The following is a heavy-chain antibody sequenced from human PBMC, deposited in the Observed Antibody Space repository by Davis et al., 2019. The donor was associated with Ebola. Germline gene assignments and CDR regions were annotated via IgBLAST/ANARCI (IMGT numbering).Heavy chain of an antibody. V-gene: IGHV5-51*01. CDR1: GYSFTSFW. Sequence: GESLKISCKASGYSFTSFWIGWVRQPPGQGLEWMGAILPGDSDTRYSPSFQGQATISADKSITTAYLHWNSLKASDTAMYYCARQGAPYSAPANWGQGTLVTVSS. J-gene: IGHJ4*02. D-gene: IGHD1-26*01. CDR3: ARQGAPYSAPAN. CDR2: ILPGDSDT.